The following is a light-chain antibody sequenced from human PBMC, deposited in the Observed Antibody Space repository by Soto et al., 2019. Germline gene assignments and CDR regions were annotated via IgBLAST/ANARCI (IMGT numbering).Light chain of an antibody. J-gene: IGKJ5*01. CDR1: QSVGSN. CDR2: AAS. Sequence: EMVMTQSPDNLSVSPGERATLSCRASQSVGSNLAWYQQKPGQAPRLLIYAASTRATGIPARFSGSGSGTEFTLTISSLQSEDFAVYYCQQYNNWSFGQGTRLEIK. V-gene: IGKV3-15*01. CDR3: QQYNNWS.